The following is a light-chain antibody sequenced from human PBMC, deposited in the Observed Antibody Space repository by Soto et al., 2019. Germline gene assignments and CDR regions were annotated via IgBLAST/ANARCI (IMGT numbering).Light chain of an antibody. CDR2: SNN. CDR1: SSNIGSNA. J-gene: IGLJ2*01. CDR3: AAWDDSLNGVV. V-gene: IGLV1-44*01. Sequence: QSVLTQPPSASGTPGQRVTISCSGSSSNIGSNAVNWYQQLPGTAPKLFIYSNNQRPSGVPDRFSGSKSGTSAFLAISGLQSEYEADYYCAAWDDSLNGVVFGGGTKLTVL.